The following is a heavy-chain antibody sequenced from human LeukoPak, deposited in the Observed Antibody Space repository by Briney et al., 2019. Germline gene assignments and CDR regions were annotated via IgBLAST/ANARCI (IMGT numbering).Heavy chain of an antibody. D-gene: IGHD3-16*01. CDR3: ARGFGNVRGVT. Sequence: SQTLSLTCAVYGGSLSGDYWSWIRQPPGKGLEWIGEINHGGNSNYNPSLEGRASLSVDTSRKQISLRLSYVTAADTAVYYCARGFGNVRGVTWGQGTLVTVYS. V-gene: IGHV4-34*01. CDR1: GGSLSGDY. J-gene: IGHJ5*02. CDR2: INHGGNS.